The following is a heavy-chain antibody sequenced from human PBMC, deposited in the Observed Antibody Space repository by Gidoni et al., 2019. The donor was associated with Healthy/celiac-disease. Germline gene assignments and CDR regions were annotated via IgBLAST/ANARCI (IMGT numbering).Heavy chain of an antibody. CDR3: ARDPECSSTSCYYYYYGMDV. Sequence: EVQLVESGGGLVKPGGSLRLSCAASGFTFSSYSMHWVRQAPGKGLEWVSSISSSSSYIYYADSVKGRFTISRDNAKNSLYLQMNSLRAEDTAVYYCARDPECSSTSCYYYYYGMDVWGQGTTVTVSS. CDR1: GFTFSSYS. J-gene: IGHJ6*02. CDR2: ISSSSSYI. V-gene: IGHV3-21*01. D-gene: IGHD2-2*01.